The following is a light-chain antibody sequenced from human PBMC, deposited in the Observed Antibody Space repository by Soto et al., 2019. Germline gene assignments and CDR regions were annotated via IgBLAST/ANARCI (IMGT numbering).Light chain of an antibody. CDR2: DIR. V-gene: IGLV2-14*03. CDR3: SSYTSSSTRV. Sequence: QSALTQPASVSGSPGQSITISCTGTSSYFVGYKYVSWYQQHPGKAPKLMIYDIRNRPSGVSNRFSGSKSGNTASLTISGPQAEDEADYYCSSYTSSSTRVFGTGTKLTVL. J-gene: IGLJ1*01. CDR1: SSYFVGYKY.